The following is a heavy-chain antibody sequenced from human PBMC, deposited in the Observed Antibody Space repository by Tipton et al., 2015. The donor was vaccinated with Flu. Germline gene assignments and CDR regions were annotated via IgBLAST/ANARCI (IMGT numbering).Heavy chain of an antibody. J-gene: IGHJ1*01. V-gene: IGHV4-61*02. D-gene: IGHD1-26*01. CDR1: GGSVSSGRYY. CDR3: AKSGSYLEYLQH. CDR2: IYTSGST. Sequence: TLSLTCTVSGGSVSSGRYYWSWLRQTAGKGLEWIGRIYTSGSTNYNPSLKSRVTMSVDTSKNQFSLKLTSASAADTAVYYCAKSGSYLEYLQHWGQGTLVTVSS.